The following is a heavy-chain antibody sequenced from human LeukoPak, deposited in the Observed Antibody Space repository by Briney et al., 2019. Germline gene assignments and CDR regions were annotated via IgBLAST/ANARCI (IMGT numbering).Heavy chain of an antibody. CDR2: IYTSGST. D-gene: IGHD2-15*01. CDR1: GGSISSYY. J-gene: IGHJ6*02. Sequence: SETLSLTCTVSGGSISSYYWSWIRPPAGKGLEWIGRIYTSGSTNYNPSLKSRVTMSVDTSKNQFSLKLSSVTAADTAVYYCARDSDIVVVVDATDYYYGMDVWGQGTTVTVSS. V-gene: IGHV4-4*07. CDR3: ARDSDIVVVVDATDYYYGMDV.